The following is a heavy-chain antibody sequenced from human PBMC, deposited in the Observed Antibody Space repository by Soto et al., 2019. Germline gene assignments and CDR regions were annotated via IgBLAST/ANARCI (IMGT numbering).Heavy chain of an antibody. CDR3: AKSFGYCSGGSCYSDYYYYYYMDV. J-gene: IGHJ6*03. Sequence: GGSLRLSCAASGFTFSSYAMSWVRQAPGKGLEWVSAISGSGGSTYYADSVKGRFTISRDNSKNTLYLQMNSLRAEDTAVYYCAKSFGYCSGGSCYSDYYYYYYMDVWGKGTTVTVSS. V-gene: IGHV3-23*01. CDR2: ISGSGGST. CDR1: GFTFSSYA. D-gene: IGHD2-15*01.